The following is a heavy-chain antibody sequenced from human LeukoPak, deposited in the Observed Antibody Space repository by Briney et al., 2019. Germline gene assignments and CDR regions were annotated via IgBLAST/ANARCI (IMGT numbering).Heavy chain of an antibody. D-gene: IGHD6-19*01. V-gene: IGHV3-21*01. CDR3: ARDRLSSGCSDC. CDR2: ISSSSSDK. CDR1: GFTFSSFW. J-gene: IGHJ4*02. Sequence: GGSLRLSCEVSGFTFSSFWMNWVRQAPGEGLEWVSSISSSSSDKYYADSIKGRFTISRDNAKNSLYLQMNSLRAEDTAVYYCARDRLSSGCSDCWGQGTLVTVSS.